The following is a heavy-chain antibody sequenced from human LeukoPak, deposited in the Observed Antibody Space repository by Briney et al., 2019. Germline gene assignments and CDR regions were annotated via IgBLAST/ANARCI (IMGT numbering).Heavy chain of an antibody. CDR1: GFTFSSYA. V-gene: IGHV3-30*04. CDR3: ARDYDYEDAGGFDY. CDR2: ISYDGSNK. D-gene: IGHD3-22*01. J-gene: IGHJ4*02. Sequence: GGSLRLSCAASGFTFSSYAIHWVRQAPGKGLEWVAVISYDGSNKYYADSVKDRFTISRDNSKNTLYLQMNSLRAEDTAVYYCARDYDYEDAGGFDYWGQGTLVTVSS.